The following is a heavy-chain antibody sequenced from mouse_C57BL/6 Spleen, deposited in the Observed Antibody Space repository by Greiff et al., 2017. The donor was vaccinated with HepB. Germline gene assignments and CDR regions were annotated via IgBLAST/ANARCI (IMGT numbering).Heavy chain of an antibody. CDR3: ARYFYDYWYFDA. D-gene: IGHD2-3*01. CDR1: GFTFTDYY. V-gene: IGHV7-3*01. Sequence: EVKLVESGGGLVQPGGSLSLSCAASGFTFTDYYMSWVRQPPGKALEWLGFIRNKANGYTTEYSASVKGRFTISRDNSQSILYLQMNALRAEDSATYFCARYFYDYWYFDAWGTGTTVTVSS. CDR2: IRNKANGYTT. J-gene: IGHJ1*03.